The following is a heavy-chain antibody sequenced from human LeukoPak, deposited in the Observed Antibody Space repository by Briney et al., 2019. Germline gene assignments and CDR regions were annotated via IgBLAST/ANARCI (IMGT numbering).Heavy chain of an antibody. CDR1: GFTFSSYS. D-gene: IGHD1-26*01. CDR2: ISSSSSYI. V-gene: IGHV3-21*06. J-gene: IGHJ6*03. CDR3: ARDPYSGNYGAYYYYYMDV. Sequence: PGGSLRLPCAASGFTFSSYSMNWVRQAPGKGLEWVSSISSSSSYIYYADSVKGRFTISRDNAKNSLYLQMDSLRVEDTVVYYCARDPYSGNYGAYYYYYMDVWGKGTTVTISS.